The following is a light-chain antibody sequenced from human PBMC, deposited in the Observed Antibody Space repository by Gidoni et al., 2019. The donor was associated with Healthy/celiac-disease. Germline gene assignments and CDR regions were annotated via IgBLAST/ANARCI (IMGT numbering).Light chain of an antibody. CDR2: KVS. J-gene: IGKJ1*01. CDR1: QSLVHSDGNTY. CDR3: MQGTHWPWT. Sequence: DVVMTQSPLSLPVTLGQPASISCRSSQSLVHSDGNTYLNWFQQRPGQSPRRLIYKVSNRDSGVPDRFSGSGSGTDFTLKISRVEAEDVGVYDCMQGTHWPWTFVQGTKVEIK. V-gene: IGKV2-30*02.